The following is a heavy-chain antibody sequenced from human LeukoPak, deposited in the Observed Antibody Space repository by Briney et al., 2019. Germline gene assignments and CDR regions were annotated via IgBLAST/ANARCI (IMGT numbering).Heavy chain of an antibody. V-gene: IGHV3-21*01. CDR3: ARGPIPDY. CDR2: ISSTSSSI. J-gene: IGHJ4*02. D-gene: IGHD2-2*02. CDR1: GFSFSGYW. Sequence: GGSLRLSCAASGFSFSGYWMSWVRQAPGKGLEWVSSISSTSSSIYYADSVKGRFTISRDNAKNSLYLQMNSLRAEDTAVYYCARGPIPDYWGQGTLVTVSS.